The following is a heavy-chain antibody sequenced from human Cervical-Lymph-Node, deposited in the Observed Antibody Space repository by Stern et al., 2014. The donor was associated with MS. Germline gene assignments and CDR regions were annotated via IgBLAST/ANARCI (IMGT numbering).Heavy chain of an antibody. CDR1: GGSLSTLA. Sequence: QMQLVQSGAEVKKPGSSVKVSCKASGGSLSTLALTWVRQAPGQGLEWMGGIIPLFSRANYAQTLQGRVTTTADKSTNTVYMELASLRFEDTAVYYCAREKSYFDSSGHYDVFDIWGQGTQVTVSS. CDR2: IIPLFSRA. V-gene: IGHV1-69*06. CDR3: AREKSYFDSSGHYDVFDI. J-gene: IGHJ3*02. D-gene: IGHD3-22*01.